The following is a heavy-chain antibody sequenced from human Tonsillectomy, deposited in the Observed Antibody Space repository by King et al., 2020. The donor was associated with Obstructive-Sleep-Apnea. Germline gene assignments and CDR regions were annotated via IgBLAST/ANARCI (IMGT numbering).Heavy chain of an antibody. D-gene: IGHD6-19*01. Sequence: AQLVQSGAEVKKPGASVKVSCKVSGYTLTELSMHWVRQAPGKGLEWMGSFNPEDDETIYAQKFQGRVTMTEDTSADTAYMELSSLGSEDTAVYYCATVSGGWGVAQHWGQGTLVTVSS. CDR3: ATVSGGWGVAQH. CDR1: GYTLTELS. V-gene: IGHV1-24*01. CDR2: FNPEDDET. J-gene: IGHJ1*01.